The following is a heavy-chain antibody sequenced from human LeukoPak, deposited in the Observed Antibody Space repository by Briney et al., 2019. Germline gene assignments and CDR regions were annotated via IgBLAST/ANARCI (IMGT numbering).Heavy chain of an antibody. J-gene: IGHJ4*02. Sequence: PGGSLRLSCVASQFRFPFSHYGMHWVRQAPGRGLEWVPVIWSDGTNQYYADFVKGRFTISRDNSKNTVYLQMNSLRAEDTAVYFCAKDAQRGFDYSNSLEYWGQGTLVTVSS. V-gene: IGHV3-33*06. CDR1: QFRFPFSHYG. CDR3: AKDAQRGFDYSNSLEY. CDR2: IWSDGTNQ. D-gene: IGHD4-11*01.